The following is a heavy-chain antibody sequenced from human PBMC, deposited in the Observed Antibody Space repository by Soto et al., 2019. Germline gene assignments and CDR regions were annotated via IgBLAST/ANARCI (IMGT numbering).Heavy chain of an antibody. V-gene: IGHV4-59*01. CDR1: GGSISSYY. CDR3: ARAGYYDILTGYYMFDY. J-gene: IGHJ4*02. D-gene: IGHD3-9*01. CDR2: IYYSGRT. Sequence: SETLSLTGTVSGGSISSYYWSWIRQPPGKGLEWIGYIYYSGRTNYNPSLKSRVTISVDTSKNQFSLKLSSVTAADTAVYYCARAGYYDILTGYYMFDYWGQGTLVTVSS.